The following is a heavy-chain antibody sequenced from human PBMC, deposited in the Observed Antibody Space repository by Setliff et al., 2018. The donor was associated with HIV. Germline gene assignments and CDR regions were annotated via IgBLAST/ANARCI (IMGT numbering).Heavy chain of an antibody. CDR2: ISTTGGT. CDR1: GGSISDHY. Sequence: SETLSLTCIVSGGSISDHYWSWIRQPPGKGLEWIGSISTTGGTNYSPSLKSRVTVSLDRSKLQFSLRLSSVTAADTAVYYCAGQGHGYSDSPFDHWGQGTLVTVSS. V-gene: IGHV4-4*08. J-gene: IGHJ4*02. CDR3: AGQGHGYSDSPFDH. D-gene: IGHD6-25*01.